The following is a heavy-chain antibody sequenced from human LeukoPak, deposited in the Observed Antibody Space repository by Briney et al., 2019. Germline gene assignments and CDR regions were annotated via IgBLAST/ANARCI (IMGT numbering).Heavy chain of an antibody. D-gene: IGHD5-24*01. CDR1: GGSISSHY. CDR3: ASGRDGYNDY. CDR2: IYYSGST. V-gene: IGHV4-59*11. Sequence: SETLSLTGTVYGGSISSHYWRWIRQPPGKGLEWIGSIYYSGSTKYNPSLKSRVTISVDPYKKQFSLKLSSVTAAEPAVYYCASGRDGYNDYWGQGTLVTVS. J-gene: IGHJ4*02.